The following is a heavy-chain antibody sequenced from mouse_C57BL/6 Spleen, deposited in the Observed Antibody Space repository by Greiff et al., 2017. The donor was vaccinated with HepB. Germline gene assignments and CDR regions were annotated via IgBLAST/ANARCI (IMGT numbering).Heavy chain of an antibody. CDR2: INPNNGGT. CDR1: GYTFTDYY. V-gene: IGHV1-26*01. CDR3: AGWPYGNYRYFDV. J-gene: IGHJ1*03. Sequence: VQLQQSGPELVKPGASVKISCKASGYTFTDYYMNWVKQSHGKSLEWIGDINPNNGGTSYNQKFKGKATLTVDKSSSTAYMELRSLTSADSSVYYCAGWPYGNYRYFDVWGTGTTVTVSS. D-gene: IGHD2-1*01.